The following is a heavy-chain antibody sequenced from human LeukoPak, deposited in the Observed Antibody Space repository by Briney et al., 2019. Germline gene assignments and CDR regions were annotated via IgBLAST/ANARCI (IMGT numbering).Heavy chain of an antibody. V-gene: IGHV4-39*01. CDR3: ASPGRTGLLAFYYFDY. CDR2: IYYSGST. D-gene: IGHD1-26*01. CDR1: GGSISSSSYY. J-gene: IGHJ4*02. Sequence: SETLSLTCTVSGGSISSSSYYWGWIRQPPGKGLEWIGCIYYSGSTYYNPSLKSRVTISVDTSKNQFSLKLSSVTAADTAVYYCASPGRTGLLAFYYFDYWGQGTLVTVSS.